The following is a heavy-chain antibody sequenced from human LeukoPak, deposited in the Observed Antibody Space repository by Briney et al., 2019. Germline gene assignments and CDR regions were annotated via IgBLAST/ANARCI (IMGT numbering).Heavy chain of an antibody. D-gene: IGHD6-19*01. V-gene: IGHV5-51*01. J-gene: IGHJ6*03. CDR1: GYSFTSYW. Sequence: GESLKISCKGSGYSFTSYWIGWVRQMPGKGLEWMGIIYPGDSDTRYSPSFQGQVTISADKSISTAYLQWSSLKASDTAMYYCATHSGPQRNGNYYYMDVWGKGTTVTVSS. CDR2: IYPGDSDT. CDR3: ATHSGPQRNGNYYYMDV.